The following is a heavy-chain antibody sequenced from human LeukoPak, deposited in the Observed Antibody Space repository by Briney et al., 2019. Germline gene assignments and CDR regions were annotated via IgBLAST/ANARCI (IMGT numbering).Heavy chain of an antibody. CDR1: GFTFSSYW. CDR2: ISASGDRT. Sequence: GGSLRLSCAASGFTFSSYWMSWVRQAPGKGLEWVSAISASGDRTYYTDSVKGRFTVSRDNSKNTLFLQMNSLRAEDTAVYYCAKDGGLWVSAHWGDSWGRGTLVTVSS. D-gene: IGHD7-27*01. J-gene: IGHJ4*02. V-gene: IGHV3-23*01. CDR3: AKDGGLWVSAHWGDS.